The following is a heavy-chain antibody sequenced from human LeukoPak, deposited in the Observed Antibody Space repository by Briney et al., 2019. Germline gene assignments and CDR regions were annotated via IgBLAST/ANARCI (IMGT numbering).Heavy chain of an antibody. V-gene: IGHV3-23*01. D-gene: IGHD4-17*01. CDR2: ISGSGGST. CDR1: GFTFSSYA. J-gene: IGHJ4*02. Sequence: GGSLRLSCAASGFTFSSYAMSWVRQAPGKGLEWVSAISGSGGSTYYADSAKGRFTISRDNSKNTLYLQMNSLRAEDTAVYYCAKDLEDDYGDIIDYWGQGTLVTVSS. CDR3: AKDLEDDYGDIIDY.